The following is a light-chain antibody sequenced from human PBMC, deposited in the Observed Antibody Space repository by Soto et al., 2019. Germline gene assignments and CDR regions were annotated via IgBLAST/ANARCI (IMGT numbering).Light chain of an antibody. J-gene: IGKJ4*01. Sequence: DIVLTQSPATLSLSPGDRATLSCRASQSVRSYLAWYQQKPGQAPRLLIYEASIRPTGIPASFSGSGSGKHFPLTISSLEPDDFAVYYCQHRSNWPPTFGGGTKVEIK. V-gene: IGKV3-11*01. CDR1: QSVRSY. CDR3: QHRSNWPPT. CDR2: EAS.